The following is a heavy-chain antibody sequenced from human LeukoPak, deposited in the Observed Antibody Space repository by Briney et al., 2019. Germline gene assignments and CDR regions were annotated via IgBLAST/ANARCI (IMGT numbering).Heavy chain of an antibody. J-gene: IGHJ4*02. CDR1: GFTFSDCW. CDR2: INTDGSIT. CDR3: ARDRGPRTGFMVREAYDY. D-gene: IGHD3-10*01. Sequence: GGSLRLSCAASGFTFSDCWIHWVRQAPGKGLVWVSRINTDGSITNYADSVRGRFSISRDNAKNTLYLQMSSLRAEDTAVYYCARDRGPRTGFMVREAYDYRGQGTLVTVSS. V-gene: IGHV3-74*01.